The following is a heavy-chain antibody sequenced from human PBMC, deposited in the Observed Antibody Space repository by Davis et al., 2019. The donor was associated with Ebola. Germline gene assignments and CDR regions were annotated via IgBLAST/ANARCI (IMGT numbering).Heavy chain of an antibody. V-gene: IGHV4-39*01. CDR3: ARLPLGIAVA. CDR2: INHSGST. Sequence: SETLSLTCTVSGGSISSSSYYWGWIRQPPGKGLEWIGEINHSGSTNYNPSLKSRVTISVDTSKNQFSLKLSSVTAADTAVYYCARLPLGIAVAWGQGTLVTVSS. D-gene: IGHD6-19*01. CDR1: GGSISSSSYY. J-gene: IGHJ5*02.